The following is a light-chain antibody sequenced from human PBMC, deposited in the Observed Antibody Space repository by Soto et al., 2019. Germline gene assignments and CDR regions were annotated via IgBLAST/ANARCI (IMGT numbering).Light chain of an antibody. CDR2: KAS. V-gene: IGKV1-5*03. Sequence: DIQMTQSPSTLSASVGDRVTLTCRASQSVSTWLAWYQQKPGKAPKLLIYKASSFEGGAPSRFSGSGSGTEFTLNISRQQPEDFATYYCQQYDTYSWTFGQGTKVDIK. J-gene: IGKJ1*01. CDR3: QQYDTYSWT. CDR1: QSVSTW.